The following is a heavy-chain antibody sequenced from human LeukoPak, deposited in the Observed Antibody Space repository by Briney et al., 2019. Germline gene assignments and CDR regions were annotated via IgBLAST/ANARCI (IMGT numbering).Heavy chain of an antibody. Sequence: SETLSLTCTVSGGSISSGGYYWSWIRQHPGKGLEWIGYIYYSGSTYYNPSLKSRVTISVHTSKNQFSLKLSSVTAADTAVYYCARGSSMVRGVSNWFDPWGQGTLVTVSS. J-gene: IGHJ5*02. D-gene: IGHD3-10*01. V-gene: IGHV4-31*03. CDR3: ARGSSMVRGVSNWFDP. CDR2: IYYSGST. CDR1: GGSISSGGYY.